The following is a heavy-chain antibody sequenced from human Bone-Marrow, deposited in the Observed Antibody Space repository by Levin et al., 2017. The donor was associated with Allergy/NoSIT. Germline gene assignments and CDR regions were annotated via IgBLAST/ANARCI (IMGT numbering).Heavy chain of an antibody. CDR3: ATPYSGSYYVYFQH. Sequence: GESLKISCQVSGYTLTELSMHWVRQAPGKGLEWMGGFDPEDGETIYAQKFQGRVTMTEDTSTDTAYMELSSLRSEDTAVYYCATPYSGSYYVYFQHWGQGTLVTVSS. D-gene: IGHD1-26*01. J-gene: IGHJ1*01. V-gene: IGHV1-24*01. CDR2: FDPEDGET. CDR1: GYTLTELS.